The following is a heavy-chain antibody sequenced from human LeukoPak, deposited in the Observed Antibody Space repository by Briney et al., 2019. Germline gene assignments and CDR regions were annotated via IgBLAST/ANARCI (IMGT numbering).Heavy chain of an antibody. D-gene: IGHD2-15*01. CDR3: AKDQVVPNYYYMDV. CDR2: IRYDGNNR. J-gene: IGHJ6*03. V-gene: IGHV3-30*02. CDR1: GFIFSSYA. Sequence: GGSLTLSCAASGFIFSSYAMHWVRKAPGKGLEWVAFIRYDGNNRYYADSVKGRFTISRDNSKNTLYLQMNSLRVEDTALYYCAKDQVVPNYYYMDVWGKGTTVTVSS.